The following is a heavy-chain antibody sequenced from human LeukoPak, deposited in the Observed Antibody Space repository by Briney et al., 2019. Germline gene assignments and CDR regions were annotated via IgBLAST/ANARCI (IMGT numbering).Heavy chain of an antibody. V-gene: IGHV1-8*01. Sequence: ASVKVSCKSSGYTFTSYDINWVRQATGQGLEWMGWMNPNSGNTGYAQKFQGRVTMTRNTSISTAYMELSSLRAEDTAVYYCARDRGAWGYWSGLDVWGQGTTVTVSS. CDR3: ARDRGAWGYWSGLDV. J-gene: IGHJ6*02. CDR2: MNPNSGNT. CDR1: GYTFTSYD. D-gene: IGHD2-8*02.